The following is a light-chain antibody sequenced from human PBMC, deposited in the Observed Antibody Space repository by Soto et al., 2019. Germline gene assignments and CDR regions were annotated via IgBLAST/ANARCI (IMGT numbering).Light chain of an antibody. J-gene: IGKJ1*01. CDR2: GAS. CDR1: QSIRNW. Sequence: DIQVTKSPATLSASVGDRVTITCRASQSIRNWLAWYQDKPGKAPKLLIYGASSLESGVPPRFSGSGSGTDFTLAISSLQPEDSATYYCLQDINYPWTFGQGTRVDIK. V-gene: IGKV1-5*01. CDR3: LQDINYPWT.